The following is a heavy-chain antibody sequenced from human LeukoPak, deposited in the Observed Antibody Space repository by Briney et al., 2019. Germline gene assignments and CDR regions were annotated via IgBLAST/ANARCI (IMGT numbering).Heavy chain of an antibody. CDR1: GLSFGFYA. J-gene: IGHJ4*02. CDR2: ISGGGAGT. D-gene: IGHD5-24*01. Sequence: PGGSLRLSCAASGLSFGFYAMSWVRQAPGKGLEWVSSISGGGAGTYYADSVKGRFTISRDNSKNTLYLQMNSLRAEDTAVYYCAKASRGGYNAKYYFDYWGQGTLVTVSS. V-gene: IGHV3-23*01. CDR3: AKASRGGYNAKYYFDY.